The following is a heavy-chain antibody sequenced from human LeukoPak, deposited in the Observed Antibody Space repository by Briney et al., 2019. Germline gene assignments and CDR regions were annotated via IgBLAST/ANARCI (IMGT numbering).Heavy chain of an antibody. CDR2: IYYSGST. J-gene: IGHJ5*02. CDR3: ARDSGSGTST. V-gene: IGHV4-59*01. D-gene: IGHD3-10*01. Sequence: QSSDTLSLTCTVSGASISSYYWSSVRQPPGNGLEWIGYIYYSGSTNYNPSLKSRVTISLVTSKNQFSLKLSPVTAADTAVYYCARDSGSGTSTWGQGTLVTVSS. CDR1: GASISSYY.